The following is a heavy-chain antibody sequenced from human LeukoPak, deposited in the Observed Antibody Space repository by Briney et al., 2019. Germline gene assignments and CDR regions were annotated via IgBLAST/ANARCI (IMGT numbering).Heavy chain of an antibody. J-gene: IGHJ5*02. CDR3: AKGPYQLLHPNWFDP. D-gene: IGHD2-2*01. CDR1: GCTFSSYA. CDR2: ISGSGGST. Sequence: GGSLRLSRAASGCTFSSYAMSWVRQAPGKGLEWGSAISGSGGSTYYADSVKGRFTISRDNSKNTLYLQMNSLRAEDTAVYYCAKGPYQLLHPNWFDPWGQGTLVTVSS. V-gene: IGHV3-23*01.